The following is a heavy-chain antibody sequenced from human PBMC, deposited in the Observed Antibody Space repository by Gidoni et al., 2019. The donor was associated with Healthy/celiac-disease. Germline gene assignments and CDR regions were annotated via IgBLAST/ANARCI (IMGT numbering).Heavy chain of an antibody. J-gene: IGHJ4*02. CDR1: GFPFSSYE. Sequence: EVQLVESGGGLVQPGGSLRLSCAASGFPFSSYEMNWVRQAPGKGLEWVSYISSSGSTIYYADSVKGRFTISRDNAKNSLYLQMNSLRAEDTAVYYCARDPRYGDYPDDYWGQGTLVTVSS. CDR2: ISSSGSTI. D-gene: IGHD4-17*01. CDR3: ARDPRYGDYPDDY. V-gene: IGHV3-48*03.